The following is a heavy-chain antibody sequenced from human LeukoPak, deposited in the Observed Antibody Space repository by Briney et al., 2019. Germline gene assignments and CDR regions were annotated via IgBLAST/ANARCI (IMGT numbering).Heavy chain of an antibody. V-gene: IGHV3-48*02. CDR2: ISSSSSMI. CDR3: ARDYGDLPARVPYFDY. CDR1: GFTFSSYS. Sequence: GGSLRLSCAASGFTFSSYSMNWVRQAPGKGLEWVSYISSSSSMIYYADSVEGRFTISRDNAKNSLYLQMKSLRDEDTAIYYCARDYGDLPARVPYFDYWGQGTLVTVSS. D-gene: IGHD4-17*01. J-gene: IGHJ4*02.